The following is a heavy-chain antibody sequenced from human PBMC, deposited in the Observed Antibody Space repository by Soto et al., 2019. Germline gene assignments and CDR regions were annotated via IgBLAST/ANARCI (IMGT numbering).Heavy chain of an antibody. CDR2: IIPMFGIP. Sequence: QVQLVQSGAEVKKPGSSVKVSCKASGVTLNKHAITWVRRAPGQGLEWLGGIIPMFGIPNYPQKFQGRVTITADDSTNTSHVELHSLTPDDTAVYYCARGGTSGWLKGAYDVWGQGTMATVSS. V-gene: IGHV1-69*01. J-gene: IGHJ3*01. CDR3: ARGGTSGWLKGAYDV. D-gene: IGHD2-2*01. CDR1: GVTLNKHA.